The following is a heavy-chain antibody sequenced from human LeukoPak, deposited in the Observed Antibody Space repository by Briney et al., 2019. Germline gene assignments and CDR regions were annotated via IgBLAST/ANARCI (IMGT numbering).Heavy chain of an antibody. CDR2: IRGDGNSL. Sequence: GGSLRLSCAASGFPFSDHWMHWVRQAPGKGLVWVSRIRGDGNSLSYADSVKGRFTMSRDNAKNTLHLQMSSLTVEDTAVYYCVRGAANSQPYWAHGAQFYWGQGALVTVSS. CDR1: GFPFSDHW. V-gene: IGHV3-74*01. J-gene: IGHJ4*02. D-gene: IGHD2-8*02. CDR3: VRGAANSQPYWAHGAQFY.